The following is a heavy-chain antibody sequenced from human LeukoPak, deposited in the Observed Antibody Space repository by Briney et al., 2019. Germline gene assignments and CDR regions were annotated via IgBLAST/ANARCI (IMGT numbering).Heavy chain of an antibody. CDR3: AKSVVTAIRSYYYYGMDV. J-gene: IGHJ6*02. CDR2: IYYDGRDK. CDR1: GFSFSSYA. D-gene: IGHD2-21*02. Sequence: QTGGSLRLSCPASGFSFSSYAMHWVRQAPGKGLEWVAYIYYDGRDKDYADSVKGRFTISRDNSKNTLYLQMNSLRAEDTAVYYCAKSVVTAIRSYYYYGMDVWGQGTTVTVSS. V-gene: IGHV3-30*02.